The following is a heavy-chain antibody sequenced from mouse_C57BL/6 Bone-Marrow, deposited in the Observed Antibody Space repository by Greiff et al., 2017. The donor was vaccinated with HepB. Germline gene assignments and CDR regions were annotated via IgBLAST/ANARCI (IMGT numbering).Heavy chain of an antibody. Sequence: VQLQQSGAELVKPGASVKMSCKASGYTFTSYWITWVKQRPGQGLEWIGDIYPGSGSTNYNEKFKSKATLTVDTSSSTAYTQLSSLTSEDSAVYYCARMGGYDWFAYWGQGTLVTVSA. J-gene: IGHJ3*01. CDR3: ARMGGYDWFAY. V-gene: IGHV1-55*01. D-gene: IGHD2-2*01. CDR2: IYPGSGST. CDR1: GYTFTSYW.